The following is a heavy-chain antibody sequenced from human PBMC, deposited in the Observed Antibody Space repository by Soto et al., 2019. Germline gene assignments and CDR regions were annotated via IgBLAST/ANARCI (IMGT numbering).Heavy chain of an antibody. D-gene: IGHD2-2*01. J-gene: IGHJ6*02. CDR2: IIPIFGTA. CDR1: GGTFSSYA. CDR3: ARVQDIVLVPAALVYYYYYGMDV. V-gene: IGHV1-69*12. Sequence: QVQLVQSGAEVKKPGSSVKVSCKASGGTFSSYAISWVRQAPGQGLEWMGGIIPIFGTANYAQKFQGRVTITADESTSTAYMELSSLRSEDTAVYYCARVQDIVLVPAALVYYYYYGMDVWGQGTTVTVSS.